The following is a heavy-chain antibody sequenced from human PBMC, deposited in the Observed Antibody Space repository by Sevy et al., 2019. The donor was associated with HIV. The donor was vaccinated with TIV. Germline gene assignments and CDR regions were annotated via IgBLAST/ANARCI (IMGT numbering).Heavy chain of an antibody. D-gene: IGHD6-19*01. CDR3: TTDFWAVAGLDY. J-gene: IGHJ4*02. Sequence: GGSLRLSCAASGFTFSNAWMSWVRQAPGKGLEWVGRIKSKTDGGTTDYAAPVKGRFTISSDDSKNTLYLQMNSLKTEDTAVYYCTTDFWAVAGLDYWGQGTLVTVSS. V-gene: IGHV3-15*01. CDR1: GFTFSNAW. CDR2: IKSKTDGGTT.